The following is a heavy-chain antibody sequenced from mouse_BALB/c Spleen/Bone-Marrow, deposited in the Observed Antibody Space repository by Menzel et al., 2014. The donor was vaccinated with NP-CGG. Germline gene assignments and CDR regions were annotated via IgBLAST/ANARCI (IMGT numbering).Heavy chain of an antibody. V-gene: IGHV5-6-3*01. Sequence: EVKLQESGGGLVQPGGSLKLSCAASGFTFSNYGMSWVRQTPDKRLELVATINSDGGSTYYPDSVKGRFTIYRDTAKNTLYLQMSSLKSEETAMYYCVGGNYGNYVDYFDFWGQGTTLTVSS. CDR1: GFTFSNYG. CDR2: INSDGGST. D-gene: IGHD2-1*01. J-gene: IGHJ2*01. CDR3: VGGNYGNYVDYFDF.